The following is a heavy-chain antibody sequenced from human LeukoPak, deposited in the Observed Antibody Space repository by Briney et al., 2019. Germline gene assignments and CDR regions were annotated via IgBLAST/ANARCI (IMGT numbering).Heavy chain of an antibody. D-gene: IGHD3-16*01. CDR2: INHSGST. V-gene: IGHV4-34*01. Sequence: SETLSLTCAVYGGSFSGYYWSWIRQPPGKGLEWIGEINHSGSTNYNPSLKSRVTISVDTSKNQFSLKLSSVTAADTAVYYCARIRVLGAFDIWGQGTMVTVSS. CDR3: ARIRVLGAFDI. J-gene: IGHJ3*02. CDR1: GGSFSGYY.